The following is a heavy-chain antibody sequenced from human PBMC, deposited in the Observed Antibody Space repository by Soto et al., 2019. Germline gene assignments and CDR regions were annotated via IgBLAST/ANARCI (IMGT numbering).Heavy chain of an antibody. Sequence: PSETLSLTCNVSGGSIRSYYWDWIRQPPGKTLEWIGDVYYSGSANYNPSLKSRVTISVDVSRNQFSLKLNSVTAADTAVYYCARGSMVRGPTPFDYWGQGTLVTVSS. V-gene: IGHV4-59*01. CDR2: VYYSGSA. J-gene: IGHJ4*02. D-gene: IGHD3-10*01. CDR1: GGSIRSYY. CDR3: ARGSMVRGPTPFDY.